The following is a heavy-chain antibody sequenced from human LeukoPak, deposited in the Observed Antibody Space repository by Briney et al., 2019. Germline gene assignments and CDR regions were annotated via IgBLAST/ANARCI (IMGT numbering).Heavy chain of an antibody. D-gene: IGHD6-13*01. V-gene: IGHV3-23*01. J-gene: IGHJ4*02. CDR1: GFTFSSYA. CDR3: AKAIAAAGTFDY. Sequence: PGGSLRLSCAASGFTFSSYAMSWVRQAPGRGLEWVSAISGSGGSTYYADSVKGRFTISRDNSKNTLYLQMNSLRAEDTAVYYCAKAIAAAGTFDYWGQGTLVTVSS. CDR2: ISGSGGST.